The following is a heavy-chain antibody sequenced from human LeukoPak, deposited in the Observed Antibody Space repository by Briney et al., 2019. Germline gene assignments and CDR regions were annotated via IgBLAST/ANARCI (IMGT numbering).Heavy chain of an antibody. J-gene: IGHJ4*02. CDR1: GGSISSSSYY. D-gene: IGHD1-26*01. V-gene: IGHV4-39*07. CDR3: ARDLETYGAKIDY. Sequence: PSETLSLTCTVSGGSISSSSYYWGWIRQPPGKGLEWIGSIYYSGSTYYNPSLKSRVTISVDTSKNQFSLKLSSVTAADTAVYYCARDLETYGAKIDYWGQGTLVTVSS. CDR2: IYYSGST.